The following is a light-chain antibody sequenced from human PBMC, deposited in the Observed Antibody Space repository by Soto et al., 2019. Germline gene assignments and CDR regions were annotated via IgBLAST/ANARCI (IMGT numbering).Light chain of an antibody. CDR1: QSVSTS. V-gene: IGKV3-20*01. J-gene: IGKJ4*01. CDR2: GAS. Sequence: EIVLTQSPGTLSLSPGDRATLSCRASQSVSTSLAWYQQKPGQAPGLLIYGASSRATVIPDRFSGSGSGTDFTLTISRLEPEDFAVYFCQQYASSPPLTFGGGTKVEIK. CDR3: QQYASSPPLT.